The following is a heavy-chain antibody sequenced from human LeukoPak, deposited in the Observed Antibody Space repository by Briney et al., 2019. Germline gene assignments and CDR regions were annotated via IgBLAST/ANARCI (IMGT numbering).Heavy chain of an antibody. CDR2: ISYDGSNK. Sequence: GGSLRLSCAASGFTFSSYGMHWVRQAPGRGLEWVAVISYDGSNKYYADSVKGRFTISRDNSKNTLYLQMNSLRAEDTAVYYCAKDRGELSPYYYYYYMDVWGKGTTVTVSS. J-gene: IGHJ6*03. CDR3: AKDRGELSPYYYYYYMDV. CDR1: GFTFSSYG. D-gene: IGHD3-16*02. V-gene: IGHV3-30*18.